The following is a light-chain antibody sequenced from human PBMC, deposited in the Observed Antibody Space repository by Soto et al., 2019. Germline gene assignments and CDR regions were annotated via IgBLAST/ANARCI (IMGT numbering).Light chain of an antibody. Sequence: QPVLTQPPSVSGAPGQRVTISCTGSSSNIGAGYDVHWYQQLPGTAPKLLIYGNSHRPSGVPDRFSGSKSGTSASLAITGLQAEDEADYYCQSYDSSLSGLYVFGTGTKLTVL. J-gene: IGLJ1*01. CDR1: SSNIGAGYD. V-gene: IGLV1-40*01. CDR2: GNS. CDR3: QSYDSSLSGLYV.